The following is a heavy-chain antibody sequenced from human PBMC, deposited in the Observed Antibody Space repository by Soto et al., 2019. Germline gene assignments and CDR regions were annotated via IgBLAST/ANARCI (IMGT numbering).Heavy chain of an antibody. Sequence: QVQLVESGGGVVQPGRSLRLSCVASGFTFSTYAMHWVRQAPGKGLEWVAVIYYDGSNKYYADSVKGRFSISRDNSKNTLYLQMNSLRAEDTAVYYCARGTGAPPDYWGQGTLVTVSS. CDR2: IYYDGSNK. V-gene: IGHV3-33*01. J-gene: IGHJ4*02. CDR3: ARGTGAPPDY. D-gene: IGHD2-8*02. CDR1: GFTFSTYA.